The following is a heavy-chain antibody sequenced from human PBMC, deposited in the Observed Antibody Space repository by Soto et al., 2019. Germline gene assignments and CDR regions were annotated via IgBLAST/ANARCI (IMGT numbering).Heavy chain of an antibody. V-gene: IGHV4-34*01. D-gene: IGHD3-9*01. J-gene: IGHJ4*02. CDR2: INHSGST. CDR3: ARGDRYDILTGYTENYFDY. Sequence: SETLSLTCAVYGGSFSGYYWSWIRQPPGKGLEWIGEINHSGSTNYNPSLKSRVTISVDTSKNQFSLKLSSVTAADTAVYYCARGDRYDILTGYTENYFDYWGQGTLVTVSS. CDR1: GGSFSGYY.